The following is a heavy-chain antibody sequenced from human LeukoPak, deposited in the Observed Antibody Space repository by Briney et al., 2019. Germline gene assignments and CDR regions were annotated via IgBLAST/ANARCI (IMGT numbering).Heavy chain of an antibody. D-gene: IGHD1-26*01. J-gene: IGHJ4*02. Sequence: GRSLRLSCAASGFSFSNYGMHWVRQAPGKGLEWVAVIWDDGSYKYYADSVKGRFTISRDNSKNTLYLQMNSLRAEDTAVYYCAKPTSGSGSFLIDYWGQRTLVTVSS. V-gene: IGHV3-33*06. CDR2: IWDDGSYK. CDR1: GFSFSNYG. CDR3: AKPTSGSGSFLIDY.